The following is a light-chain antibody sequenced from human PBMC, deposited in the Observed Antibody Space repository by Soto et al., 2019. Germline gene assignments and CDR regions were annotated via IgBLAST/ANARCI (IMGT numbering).Light chain of an antibody. V-gene: IGLV2-14*01. CDR3: NSYTSGSAISV. CDR1: SSDVGGYNH. J-gene: IGLJ1*01. CDR2: GVS. Sequence: QSALTQPASMSGSPGQSITISCTGTSSDVGGYNHVSWYQQHPGKAPKLMIYGVSNRPAGISTRFSGSKSGNTASLTISGLQAEDEADYYCNSYTSGSAISVFGTWNKLTVL.